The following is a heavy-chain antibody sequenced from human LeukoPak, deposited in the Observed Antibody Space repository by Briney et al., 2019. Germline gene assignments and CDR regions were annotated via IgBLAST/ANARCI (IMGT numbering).Heavy chain of an antibody. V-gene: IGHV3-73*01. Sequence: GGSLRLSCAASGFTFSGSAMHWVRQASGKGLEWVGRIRSKANSYATAHAASVKGRFTTSRDDSKNTAYLQMNSLKTEDTAVYYCTRYGDRDAFDIWGQGTMVTVSS. D-gene: IGHD4-17*01. CDR3: TRYGDRDAFDI. CDR2: IRSKANSYAT. J-gene: IGHJ3*02. CDR1: GFTFSGSA.